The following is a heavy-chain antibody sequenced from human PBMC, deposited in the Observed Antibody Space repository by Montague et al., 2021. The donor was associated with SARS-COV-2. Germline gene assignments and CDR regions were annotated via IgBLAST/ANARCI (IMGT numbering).Heavy chain of an antibody. J-gene: IGHJ2*01. CDR3: AHTSIVATISLAYVAYWYFDL. V-gene: IGHV2-5*01. CDR1: GFSPSTSGVG. D-gene: IGHD5-12*01. CDR2: IYWNDDK. Sequence: PALVKPTQTLTLTCTFSGFSPSTSGVGVGWIRQPPGKALEWLALIYWNDDKRYSPSLKSRLTITKDTSKNQVVLTMTNMDPVDTATYYCAHTSIVATISLAYVAYWYFDLWGRGTLVTVSS.